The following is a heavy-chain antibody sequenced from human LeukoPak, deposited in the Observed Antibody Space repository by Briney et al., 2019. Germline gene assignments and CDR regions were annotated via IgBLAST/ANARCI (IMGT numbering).Heavy chain of an antibody. CDR2: TYYRSKWYN. CDR1: GDSVSRNSVA. J-gene: IGHJ4*02. D-gene: IGHD4-17*01. CDR3: ARARDYGAMYYFDY. Sequence: SQTLSLTCAVSGDSVSRNSVAWNWIRQSPSRGLEWLGRTYYRSKWYNDYAVSMKSRLTINPDTSKNQFSLQLNSVTPEDAAVYYCARARDYGAMYYFDYWGQGTLVTVSS. V-gene: IGHV6-1*01.